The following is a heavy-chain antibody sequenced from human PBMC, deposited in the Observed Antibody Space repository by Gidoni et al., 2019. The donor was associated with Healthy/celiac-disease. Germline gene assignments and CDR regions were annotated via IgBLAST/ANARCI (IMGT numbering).Heavy chain of an antibody. CDR2: ISSSSSYI. J-gene: IGHJ3*02. CDR1: GFTFSSYS. CDR3: ARDRDGGDSSGYSDAFDI. Sequence: EVQLVESGGGLVKPGGSLRLSCAASGFTFSSYSRNWVRQAPGKGLEWVSSISSSSSYIYYADSVKGRFTISRDNAKNSLYLQMNSLRAEDTAVYYCARDRDGGDSSGYSDAFDIWGQGTMVTVSS. D-gene: IGHD3-22*01. V-gene: IGHV3-21*01.